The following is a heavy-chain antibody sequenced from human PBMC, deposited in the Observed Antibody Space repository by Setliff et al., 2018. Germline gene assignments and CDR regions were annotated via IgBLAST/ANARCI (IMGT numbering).Heavy chain of an antibody. D-gene: IGHD3-16*01. Sequence: PGESLKISCKGSGYSFSSYWIGWVRQMPGKGLEWMGIIFPGNSDTRYSPSFQGQVTISADKSISTAYLQWNSLKASDTALYYCARRFGAHYFFDLWGRGTLVTVSS. V-gene: IGHV5-51*01. CDR3: ARRFGAHYFFDL. CDR1: GYSFSSYW. J-gene: IGHJ2*01. CDR2: IFPGNSDT.